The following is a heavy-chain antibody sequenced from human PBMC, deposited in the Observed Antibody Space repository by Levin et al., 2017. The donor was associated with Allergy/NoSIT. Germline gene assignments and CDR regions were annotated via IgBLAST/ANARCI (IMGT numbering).Heavy chain of an antibody. D-gene: IGHD4-17*01. Sequence: PGESLKISCKASGGTFSSYAISWVRQAPGQGLEWMGGIIPIFGTANYAQKFQGRVTITADESTSTAYMELSSLRSEDTAVYYCASHPGGYDGRLWMTTVTTGAFDIWGQGTMVTVSS. CDR3: ASHPGGYDGRLWMTTVTTGAFDI. V-gene: IGHV1-69*01. CDR1: GGTFSSYA. J-gene: IGHJ3*02. CDR2: IIPIFGTA.